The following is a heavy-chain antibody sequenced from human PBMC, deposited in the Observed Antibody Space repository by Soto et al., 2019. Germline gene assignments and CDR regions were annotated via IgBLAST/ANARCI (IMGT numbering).Heavy chain of an antibody. V-gene: IGHV4-31*03. CDR3: AIKITFGGVVE. J-gene: IGHJ4*02. D-gene: IGHD3-16*02. Sequence: TSETLSLTCSVSGGSVSNGAHYWSWIRQRPGKGLEWIGYIYYSGDTQYNPSLKSRLTISVDTSKDQFSLKLTSVTAADTAVYYCAIKITFGGVVEWGQGTLVTVSS. CDR1: GGSVSNGAHY. CDR2: IYYSGDT.